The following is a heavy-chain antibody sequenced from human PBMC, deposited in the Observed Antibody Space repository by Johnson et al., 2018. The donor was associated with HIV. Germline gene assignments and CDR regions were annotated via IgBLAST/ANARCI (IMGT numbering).Heavy chain of an antibody. CDR1: VFIFSNAW. J-gene: IGHJ3*02. CDR2: LKSRTDGETA. Sequence: VQLVESGGGLVKPGGSLRLSCAASVFIFSNAWMHWVRQAPGKGLEWVGRLKSRTDGETADYAAPVKGRFTISRDDSKNTLYLQMNSLKTEDTALYYCTTDVPGGPYYNAFDIWGQGTMVTVSS. D-gene: IGHD1-26*01. CDR3: TTDVPGGPYYNAFDI. V-gene: IGHV3-15*01.